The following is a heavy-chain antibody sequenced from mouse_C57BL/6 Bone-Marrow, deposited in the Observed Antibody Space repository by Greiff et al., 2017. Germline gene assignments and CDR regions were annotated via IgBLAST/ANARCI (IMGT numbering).Heavy chain of an antibody. CDR1: GYTFTSYW. Sequence: QVHVKQPGAELVRPGTSVKLSCKASGYTFTSYWMHWVKQRPGQGLEWIGVIDPSDSYTNYNQKFKGKATLTVDTSSSTAYMQLSSLTSEGSAVYDCARQELGRLFAYWGQGTLVTVSA. V-gene: IGHV1-59*01. CDR3: ARQELGRLFAY. D-gene: IGHD4-1*01. J-gene: IGHJ3*01. CDR2: IDPSDSYT.